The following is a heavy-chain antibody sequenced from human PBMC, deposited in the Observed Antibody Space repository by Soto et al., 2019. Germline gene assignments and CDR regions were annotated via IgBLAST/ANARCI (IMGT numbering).Heavy chain of an antibody. CDR1: GYAFTSYD. CDR2: IDPYSGNT. V-gene: IGHV1-8*01. J-gene: IGHJ6*02. D-gene: IGHD6-13*01. CDR3: ARRQQPYCYYGLDV. Sequence: QVQLVQSGAEVKKPGASVKVSCKASGYAFTSYDINWVRQTTRQGLEWMGWIDPYSGNTGYAQRFQGRVTVTRNTSINTAYMELSSLSSEDTAVYYCARRQQPYCYYGLDVWGQGTTVTVSS.